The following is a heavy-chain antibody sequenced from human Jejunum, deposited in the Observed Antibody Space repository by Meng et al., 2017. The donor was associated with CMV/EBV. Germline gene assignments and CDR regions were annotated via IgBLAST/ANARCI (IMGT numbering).Heavy chain of an antibody. D-gene: IGHD6-13*01. V-gene: IGHV3-7*01. CDR3: ARGSAAAGPDYFDY. J-gene: IGHJ4*02. CDR2: IKQDGSEK. CDR1: GCTFSTSW. Sequence: GCTFSTSWMSWVRQGPGKGLEWVPNIKQDGSEKYYVDSAKGRFTISRDNAKNSLYLQMNSLRAEDTAVYYCARGSAAAGPDYFDYWGQGTLVTVSS.